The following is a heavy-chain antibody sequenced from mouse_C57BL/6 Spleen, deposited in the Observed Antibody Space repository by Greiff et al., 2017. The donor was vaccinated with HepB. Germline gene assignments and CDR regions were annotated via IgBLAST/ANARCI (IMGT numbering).Heavy chain of an antibody. D-gene: IGHD3-2*02. CDR1: GYTFTDYN. Sequence: EVKLQESGPELVKPGASVKMSCKASGYTFTDYNMHWVKQSHGKSLEWIGYINPNNGGTSYNQKFKGKATLTVNKSSSTAYMELRSLTSEDSAVYYCARLRLYAMDYWGQGTSVTVSS. V-gene: IGHV1-22*01. CDR2: INPNNGGT. CDR3: ARLRLYAMDY. J-gene: IGHJ4*01.